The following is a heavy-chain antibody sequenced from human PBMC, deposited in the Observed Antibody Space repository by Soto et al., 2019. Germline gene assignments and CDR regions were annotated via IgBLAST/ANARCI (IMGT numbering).Heavy chain of an antibody. Sequence: PGGSLRLSCKVSGFIFGDYVMNWFRQTPGKGLEWVGLIRSRVLGGTPEYAASVNGRFTISRDDSKSIAFLQMDSLKTDDTAIYFCTRDYNSRAFDYWGQGTLVTVSS. J-gene: IGHJ4*02. CDR1: GFIFGDYV. CDR3: TRDYNSRAFDY. CDR2: IRSRVLGGTP. V-gene: IGHV3-49*03. D-gene: IGHD6-25*01.